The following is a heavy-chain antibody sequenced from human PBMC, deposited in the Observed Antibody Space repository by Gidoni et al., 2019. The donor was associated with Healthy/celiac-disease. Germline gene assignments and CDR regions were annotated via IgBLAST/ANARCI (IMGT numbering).Heavy chain of an antibody. J-gene: IGHJ4*02. CDR2: IYPGDSDT. Sequence: GKGLEWMGIIYPGDSDTRYSPSFQGQVTISDDKSISTAYLQWSSLKASDTAMYYCARGYYDSSGYYPDWGQGTLVTVSS. CDR3: ARGYYDSSGYYPD. V-gene: IGHV5-51*01. D-gene: IGHD3-22*01.